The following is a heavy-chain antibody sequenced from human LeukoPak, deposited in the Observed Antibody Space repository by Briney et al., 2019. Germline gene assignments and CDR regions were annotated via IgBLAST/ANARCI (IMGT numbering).Heavy chain of an antibody. J-gene: IGHJ3*02. Sequence: SETLSLTCAVSGGSISSGGYSWSWIRQPPGKGLEWIGEINHSGSTNYNPSLKSRVTISVDTSKNQFSLKLSSVTAADTAVYYCARGGSGWYSHAFDIWGQGTMVTVSS. CDR3: ARGGSGWYSHAFDI. CDR2: INHSGST. D-gene: IGHD6-19*01. CDR1: GGSISSGGYS. V-gene: IGHV4-34*01.